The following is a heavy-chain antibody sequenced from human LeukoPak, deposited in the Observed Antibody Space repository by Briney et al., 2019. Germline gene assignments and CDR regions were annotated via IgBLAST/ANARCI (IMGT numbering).Heavy chain of an antibody. CDR2: INPRGGST. CDR3: AREGAADGTLDYYYGMDV. Sequence: ASVTVSCKASGYTFTSYYIHWVRHAPGQGLEWMGIINPRGGSTSYAQKFQGRVTITRDTSTSKVYMELSSLRSEDTAVYYCAREGAADGTLDYYYGMDVWGQGTTVTVSS. CDR1: GYTFTSYY. D-gene: IGHD6-13*01. J-gene: IGHJ6*02. V-gene: IGHV1-46*01.